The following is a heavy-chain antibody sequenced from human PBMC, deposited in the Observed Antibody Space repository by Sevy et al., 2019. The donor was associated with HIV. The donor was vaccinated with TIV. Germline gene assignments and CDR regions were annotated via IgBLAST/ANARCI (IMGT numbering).Heavy chain of an antibody. CDR1: GGSISSYF. D-gene: IGHD1-1*01. V-gene: IGHV4-59*01. CDR2: IYFTGNT. CDR3: ARDSTTRPRVLDY. Sequence: SETLSLTCSVSGGSISSYFWTWVRQSPGKGLEWIGNIYFTGNTDYSPSLKSRVTLSQDTSKSQFSLTLKSVTAADTAIYFCARDSTTRPRVLDYWGQGTLVTVSS. J-gene: IGHJ4*02.